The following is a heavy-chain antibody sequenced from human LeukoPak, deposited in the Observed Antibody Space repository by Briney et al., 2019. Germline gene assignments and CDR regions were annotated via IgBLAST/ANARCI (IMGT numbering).Heavy chain of an antibody. CDR3: SVEGSGSYLYFDY. CDR2: INPSGGAT. V-gene: IGHV1-46*01. Sequence: ASVKVSCKASGYTFITYHVHWVRQAPGQGLEWMGSINPSGGATSYAQKFQGRVTMTRDTSTSTVYMELSSLRSEDTAVYYCSVEGSGSYLYFDYWGQGTLVTVSS. J-gene: IGHJ4*02. CDR1: GYTFITYH. D-gene: IGHD3-10*01.